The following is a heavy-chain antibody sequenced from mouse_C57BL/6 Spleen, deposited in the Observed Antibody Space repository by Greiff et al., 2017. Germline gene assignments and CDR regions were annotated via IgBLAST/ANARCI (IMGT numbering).Heavy chain of an antibody. D-gene: IGHD2-5*01. Sequence: EVQLQQSGPVLVKPGASVKMSCKASGYTFTDYYMNWVKQSHGKSLEWIGVINPYNGGTSYNQKFKGKATLTVDKSSSTAYMELNSLTSEDSAVYYCASYTAYSNYKGKYYFDYWGQGTTLTVSS. CDR1: GYTFTDYY. CDR2: INPYNGGT. CDR3: ASYTAYSNYKGKYYFDY. J-gene: IGHJ2*01. V-gene: IGHV1-19*01.